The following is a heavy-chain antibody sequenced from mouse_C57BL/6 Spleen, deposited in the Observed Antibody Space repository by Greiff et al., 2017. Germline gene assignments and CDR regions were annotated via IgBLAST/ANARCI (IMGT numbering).Heavy chain of an antibody. J-gene: IGHJ2*01. Sequence: QVQLQQSGAELAKPGASVKLSCTASGYTFTSYWMHWVKQRPGQGLEWIGYINPSSGYTKYNQKFKDKATLTADKSSSTAYMQLSSLTYEDSAVYYCARGYDYDSYYFDYWGQGTTLTVSS. D-gene: IGHD2-4*01. V-gene: IGHV1-7*01. CDR2: INPSSGYT. CDR1: GYTFTSYW. CDR3: ARGYDYDSYYFDY.